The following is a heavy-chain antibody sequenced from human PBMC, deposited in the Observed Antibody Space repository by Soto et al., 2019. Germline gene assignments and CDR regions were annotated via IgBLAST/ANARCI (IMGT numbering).Heavy chain of an antibody. CDR1: DFTITNAW. CDR3: TTAESDVLRYFDWSPFDY. D-gene: IGHD3-9*01. J-gene: IGHJ4*02. CDR2: IKSKTDGGTT. Sequence: GGSLRLSCAASDFTITNAWMNWVRQAPGKGLEWVGRIKSKTDGGTTDYAAPVKGRFTISRDDSKNTLYLQMNSLKTEDTAVYYCTTAESDVLRYFDWSPFDYWGQGTLVTVSS. V-gene: IGHV3-15*07.